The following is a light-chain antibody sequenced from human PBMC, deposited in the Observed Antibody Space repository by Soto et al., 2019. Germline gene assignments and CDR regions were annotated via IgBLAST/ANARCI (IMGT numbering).Light chain of an antibody. J-gene: IGKJ2*01. CDR1: QSISSW. CDR3: QQYNSYSYT. CDR2: DAS. Sequence: IQMTQSRSTLSASVGDRFTITCRASQSISSWLAWYQQKPGKAPKLLIYDASSLESGVPSRFSGSGSGTEFTLTISSLQPDDFATYYCQQYNSYSYTFGQGTKVDIK. V-gene: IGKV1-5*01.